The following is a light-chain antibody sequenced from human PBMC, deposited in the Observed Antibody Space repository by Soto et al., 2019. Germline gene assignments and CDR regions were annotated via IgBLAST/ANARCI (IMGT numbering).Light chain of an antibody. CDR2: GAS. CDR1: QSVSSSY. CDR3: QHYRTS. V-gene: IGKV3-20*01. J-gene: IGKJ4*01. Sequence: EIVLTQSPGTLSLSPGERATLSCRASQSVSSSYLAWYQQKPGQAPRQLIYGASSRATGIPDRFSGSGSGTDFTLTITRLEPDDFAVYYCQHYRTSFGGGTRVQIK.